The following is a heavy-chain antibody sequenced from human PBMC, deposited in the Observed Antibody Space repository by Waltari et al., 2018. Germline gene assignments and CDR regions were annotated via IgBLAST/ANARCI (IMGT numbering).Heavy chain of an antibody. CDR3: ARRAKIGACWFDP. J-gene: IGHJ5*02. D-gene: IGHD4-17*01. Sequence: QLQLQESRPGLVKPSETLSLTSTVPGDSISTPNDYSACLRQSPGKGLEWIATVFYNGDTHYNPALRSRLTISVDTSKNQFSLKVNSVTDADTAVYYCARRAKIGACWFDPWGQGTLVTVSS. V-gene: IGHV4-39*01. CDR1: GDSISTPNDY. CDR2: VFYNGDT.